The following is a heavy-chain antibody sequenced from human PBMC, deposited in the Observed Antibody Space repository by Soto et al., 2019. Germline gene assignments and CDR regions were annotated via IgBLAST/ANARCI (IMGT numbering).Heavy chain of an antibody. CDR1: ASSISLYY. Sequence: QVHLQESGPGLVKPSETVSLTCTIGASSISLYYWGWVRQPPGKGLEWIGSIYHSGSSYYNPSLKSRVSLSLETSRGQLSLNLTSVTAADTAVYYCAREDDAVGMDVWGQGTTVIVSS. CDR3: AREDDAVGMDV. D-gene: IGHD1-1*01. J-gene: IGHJ6*02. CDR2: IYHSGSS. V-gene: IGHV4-38-2*02.